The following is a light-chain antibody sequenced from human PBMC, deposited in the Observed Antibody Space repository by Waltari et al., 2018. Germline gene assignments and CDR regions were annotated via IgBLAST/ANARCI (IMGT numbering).Light chain of an antibody. V-gene: IGKV3-15*01. CDR1: QSVTTN. CDR2: RAS. J-gene: IGKJ2*01. CDR3: HQYNNWPPNT. Sequence: ETLMTQSPATLSVSPGERVTLSCRASQSVTTNLAWYQQKLGQAPRLLIYRASTRATGVPARFSGSGSGTEFTLTINALQSEDFAVYYCHQYNNWPPNTFGQGTLLEIK.